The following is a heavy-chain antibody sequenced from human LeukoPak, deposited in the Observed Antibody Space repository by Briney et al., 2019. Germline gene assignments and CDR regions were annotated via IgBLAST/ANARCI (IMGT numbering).Heavy chain of an antibody. CDR3: ARDSLSVVVVPAARGWFDP. D-gene: IGHD2-2*01. Sequence: ASVKVSCKVSGYTLTELSMHWVRQAPGKGLEWMGGFDPEDGETIYAQKFQGRVTMTEDTSTDTAYMELSSLRSEDTAVYYCARDSLSVVVVPAARGWFDPWGQGTLVTVSS. CDR2: FDPEDGET. V-gene: IGHV1-24*01. J-gene: IGHJ5*02. CDR1: GYTLTELS.